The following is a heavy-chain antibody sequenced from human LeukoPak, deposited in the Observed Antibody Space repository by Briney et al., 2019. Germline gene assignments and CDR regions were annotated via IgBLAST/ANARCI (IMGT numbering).Heavy chain of an antibody. CDR1: GFTFSSYG. CDR2: MRYDGSNK. V-gene: IGHV3-30*02. D-gene: IGHD3-3*01. Sequence: QPGGSLRLSFAASGFTFSSYGMHWVRQAPGKGLEWVAFMRYDGSNKYYADSVKGRFTISRDNSKSTLYLQMNSLRAEDTAVYYCAKVSADYDFWSGYSYYMDVWGKGTTVTVSS. CDR3: AKVSADYDFWSGYSYYMDV. J-gene: IGHJ6*03.